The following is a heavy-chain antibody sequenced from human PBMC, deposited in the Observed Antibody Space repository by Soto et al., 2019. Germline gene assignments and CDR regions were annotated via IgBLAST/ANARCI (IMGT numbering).Heavy chain of an antibody. V-gene: IGHV3-13*05. J-gene: IGHJ6*02. CDR1: GFTFRNYD. CDR2: ISAAGDP. Sequence: EVQLVESGGGLVQPGGSLRRSCEASGFTFRNYDMHWVRQGTGKGLEWVSGISAAGDPDYADSVEGRFTISRENAQNSFFLQMNSLRVGDTAVYYCARTDRDFYGLDVWGQGTTFIVSS. CDR3: ARTDRDFYGLDV.